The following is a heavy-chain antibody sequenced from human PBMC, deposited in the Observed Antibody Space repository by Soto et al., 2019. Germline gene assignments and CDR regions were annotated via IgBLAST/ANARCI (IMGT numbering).Heavy chain of an antibody. CDR2: INPNSGGT. V-gene: IGHV1-2*02. CDR3: ARRASRLIVGANIGYYYYGMDV. D-gene: IGHD3-22*01. CDR1: GYAFTDYY. J-gene: IGHJ6*02. Sequence: ASVKVSCKASGYAFTDYYMHWVRQAPGQGLEWMGWINPNSGGTKYAQNFQGRVTMTRDTSISTVYMELTRLTSDDTAVYFCARRASRLIVGANIGYYYYGMDVWGQGTTVTVSS.